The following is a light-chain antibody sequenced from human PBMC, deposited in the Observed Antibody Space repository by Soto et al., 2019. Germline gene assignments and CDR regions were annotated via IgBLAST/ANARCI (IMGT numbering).Light chain of an antibody. Sequence: EIVLTQSPATLSLSPGERATLSCRASQSVSSSYLAWYQQKPGQAPRLLISGASTGATGIPPRFRGSGSGTEFTLTVDTLQSEDIAIYYCQQYYHWPVTFGGGTKVDIK. V-gene: IGKV3-15*01. CDR2: GAS. CDR1: QSVSSSY. CDR3: QQYYHWPVT. J-gene: IGKJ4*01.